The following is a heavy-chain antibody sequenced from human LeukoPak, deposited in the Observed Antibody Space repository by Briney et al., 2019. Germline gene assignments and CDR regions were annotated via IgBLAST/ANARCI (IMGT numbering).Heavy chain of an antibody. D-gene: IGHD3-10*01. J-gene: IGHJ5*02. CDR3: ARDQRTHGSGSYTNWFDP. Sequence: NPSETLSLTCSVSDYSISSGYYWGWIRQAPGKGLEWIGSIYKSGSTNYNPSLKSRVTMSVDPSKRQFSLKLSSVTAADTAVYYCARDQRTHGSGSYTNWFDPWGQGTLVTASS. CDR1: DYSISSGYY. V-gene: IGHV4-38-2*02. CDR2: IYKSGST.